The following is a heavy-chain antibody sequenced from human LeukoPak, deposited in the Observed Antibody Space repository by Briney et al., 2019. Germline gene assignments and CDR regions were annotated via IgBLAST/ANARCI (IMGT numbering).Heavy chain of an antibody. J-gene: IGHJ2*01. V-gene: IGHV4-39*01. D-gene: IGHD2-21*01. Sequence: PSETLSLTCTVSGGSISGTTYSWGWGWIRQPPGKGLEWIGNFYYTGNSYYNPSLKSRVTISVDMSKNQFSLKLSAVTAADTAVHYCARRIVADYWYFDFWGRGTLVTVSS. CDR3: ARRIVADYWYFDF. CDR1: GGSISGTTYS. CDR2: FYYTGNS.